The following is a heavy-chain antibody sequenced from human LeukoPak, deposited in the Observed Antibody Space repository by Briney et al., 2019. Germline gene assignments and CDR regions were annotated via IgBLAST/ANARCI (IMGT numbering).Heavy chain of an antibody. D-gene: IGHD4-17*01. CDR3: ARGWGGLRDAFDI. CDR1: GFPVSSNY. CDR2: IYSGGST. J-gene: IGHJ3*02. V-gene: IGHV3-53*01. Sequence: QPGGSLRLSCAASGFPVSSNYMSWVRQAPGKGVEWVSVIYSGGSTYYADPVKGRFTISRDNSKNTLYLQMNSPRAEDTAVYYCARGWGGLRDAFDIWGQGTMVTVSS.